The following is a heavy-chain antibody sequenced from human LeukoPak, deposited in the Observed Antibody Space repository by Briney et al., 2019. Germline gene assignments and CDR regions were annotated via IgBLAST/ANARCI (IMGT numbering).Heavy chain of an antibody. CDR1: GYTFTGYY. V-gene: IGHV1-2*02. J-gene: IGHJ4*02. D-gene: IGHD7-27*01. CDR2: INPNSGGT. CDR3: AGHRLNWGYFDY. Sequence: ASVKVSCKASGYTFTGYYMHWVRQAPGQGLEWMGWINPNSGGTNYAQKFQGRVTMTRDTSISTAYMELSRLRSDDTAVYYCAGHRLNWGYFDYWGQGTLVTVSS.